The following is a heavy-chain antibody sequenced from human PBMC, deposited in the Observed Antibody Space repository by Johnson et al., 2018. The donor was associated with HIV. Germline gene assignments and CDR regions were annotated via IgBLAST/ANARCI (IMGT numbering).Heavy chain of an antibody. CDR1: GFTFSSYA. CDR2: ISYDGSNK. V-gene: IGHV3-30*04. D-gene: IGHD3-22*01. J-gene: IGHJ3*02. CDR3: ARGGYYDSKPYDAFDI. Sequence: VQLVESEGGVVQPGRSLRLSCAASGFTFSSYAMHWVRQAPGKGLEWVAVISYDGSNKYYADSVKGRFTISRDNSKNTLYLQMNSLRAEDTAVYSCARGGYYDSKPYDAFDIWGQGTMVTVSS.